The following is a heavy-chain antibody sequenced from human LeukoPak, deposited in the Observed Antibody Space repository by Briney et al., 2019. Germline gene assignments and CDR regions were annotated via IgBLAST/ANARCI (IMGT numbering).Heavy chain of an antibody. D-gene: IGHD1-26*01. CDR2: IIPIFGTA. Sequence: ASVKVSCKASGGTFSSYAISWVRQAPGQGLEWMGGIIPIFGTANYAQKFQGRVTITADESTSTAYMELSSLRSEDTAVYYCARVPLGGATSSLDYWGQGTLVTVSS. CDR3: ARVPLGGATSSLDY. CDR1: GGTFSSYA. V-gene: IGHV1-69*13. J-gene: IGHJ4*02.